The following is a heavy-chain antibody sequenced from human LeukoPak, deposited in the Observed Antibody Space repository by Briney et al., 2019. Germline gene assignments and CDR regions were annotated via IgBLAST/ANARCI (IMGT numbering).Heavy chain of an antibody. Sequence: GGTLRLSCAASGFTFSTYAMNWVRQAPGKGLEWVSVISVSGFSTYYADSVKGRFTISRDNAKNSLYLQMNSLRAEDTAVYYCAREGYYYGSGSYPHFDYWGQGTLVTVSS. D-gene: IGHD3-10*01. CDR3: AREGYYYGSGSYPHFDY. J-gene: IGHJ4*02. CDR1: GFTFSTYA. CDR2: ISVSGFST. V-gene: IGHV3-23*01.